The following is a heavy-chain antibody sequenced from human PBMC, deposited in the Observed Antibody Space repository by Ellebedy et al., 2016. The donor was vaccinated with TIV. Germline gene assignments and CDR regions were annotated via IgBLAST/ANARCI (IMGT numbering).Heavy chain of an antibody. CDR1: GYTFTSYY. CDR2: INPSGGST. Sequence: ASVKVSCXASGYTFTSYYMHWVRQAPGQGLEWMGIINPSGGSTSYAQKFQGRVTMTRDTSTSTVYMELSSLRSEDTAVYYCARDFRVWDYYYGMDVWGQGTTVTVSS. J-gene: IGHJ6*02. V-gene: IGHV1-46*01. D-gene: IGHD3-16*01. CDR3: ARDFRVWDYYYGMDV.